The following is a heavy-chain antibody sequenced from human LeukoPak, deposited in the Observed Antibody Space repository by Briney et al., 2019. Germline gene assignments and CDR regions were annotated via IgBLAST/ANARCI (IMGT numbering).Heavy chain of an antibody. CDR2: IYTSGST. CDR3: ARGEGSSSWYEPYFDP. D-gene: IGHD6-13*01. V-gene: IGHV4-4*07. J-gene: IGHJ5*02. CDR1: GGSISSYY. Sequence: SETLSLTCTVSGGSISSYYWSWIRQPAGKGLEWIGRIYTSGSTNYNPSLKSRVTMSVDTSKNQFSLKLSSVTAADTAAYYCARGEGSSSWYEPYFDPWGQGTLVTVSS.